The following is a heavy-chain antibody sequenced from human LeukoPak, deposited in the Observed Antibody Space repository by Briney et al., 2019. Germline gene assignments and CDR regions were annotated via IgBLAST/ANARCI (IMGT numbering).Heavy chain of an antibody. CDR3: ARSTAHLDH. D-gene: IGHD2-21*02. CDR1: GFTFSSYS. V-gene: IGHV3-48*04. J-gene: IGHJ4*02. Sequence: GGSLRLSCAASGFTFSSYSMNWVRQAPGKGLEWVSYISSSSSTIYYADSVKGRFTISGDNAKNSLYLQMNSLRAEDTAVYYCARSTAHLDHWGQGTLVTVSS. CDR2: ISSSSSTI.